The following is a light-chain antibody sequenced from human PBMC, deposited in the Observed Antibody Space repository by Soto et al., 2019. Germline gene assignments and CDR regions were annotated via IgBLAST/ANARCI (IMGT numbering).Light chain of an antibody. J-gene: IGLJ2*01. CDR3: VSYTTGSPVV. V-gene: IGLV2-18*02. Sequence: QSALTQPPSVSGSPGQSVTISCTGTNSDVGSYNRVSWFQQSPGTAPKLIIYEVTNRPSGVPDRFSGSKSGNTASLTISALQAEDEGDYYCVSYTTGSPVVFGGGTKLTVL. CDR2: EVT. CDR1: NSDVGSYNR.